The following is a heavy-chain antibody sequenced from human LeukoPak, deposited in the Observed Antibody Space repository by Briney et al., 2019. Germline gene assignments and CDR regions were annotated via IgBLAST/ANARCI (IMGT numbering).Heavy chain of an antibody. CDR1: GFTFSSYG. V-gene: IGHV3-33*01. CDR3: ARDYSGYDFAVDI. Sequence: HPGGSLRLSCAASGFTFSSYGMHWVRQAPGKGLEWVAVIWYDGSNKYYADSVKGRFTISRDNSKNTLYLQMNSLRAEDTAVYYCARDYSGYDFAVDIWGQGTMVTVSS. J-gene: IGHJ3*02. D-gene: IGHD5-12*01. CDR2: IWYDGSNK.